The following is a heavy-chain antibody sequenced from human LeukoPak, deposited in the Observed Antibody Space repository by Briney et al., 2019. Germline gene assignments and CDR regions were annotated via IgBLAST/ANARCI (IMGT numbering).Heavy chain of an antibody. Sequence: SETLSLTCTVSGGSISSYYWSWIRQPPGKGLEWIGYIYYSGSTNFNPSLKSRVSISVDTSKNQFSLKLSSVTAADTAVYYCARGRGGGGSSNNWFDPWGQGTLVTVSS. CDR2: IYYSGST. CDR1: GGSISSYY. V-gene: IGHV4-59*01. D-gene: IGHD2-15*01. J-gene: IGHJ5*02. CDR3: ARGRGGGGSSNNWFDP.